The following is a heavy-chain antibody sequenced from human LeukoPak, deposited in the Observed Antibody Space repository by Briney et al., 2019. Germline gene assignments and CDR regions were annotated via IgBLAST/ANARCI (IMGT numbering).Heavy chain of an antibody. V-gene: IGHV3-21*01. Sequence: PGGSLRLSCAASGFTFSSYSMNWVRQAPGKGLEWVSSISSSSSYIYYADSVKGRFTISRDNAKNSLYLQMNSLRAEDTAVYYCARERGAVGATHIDYWGQGTLVTVFS. CDR2: ISSSSSYI. J-gene: IGHJ4*02. CDR3: ARERGAVGATHIDY. D-gene: IGHD1-26*01. CDR1: GFTFSSYS.